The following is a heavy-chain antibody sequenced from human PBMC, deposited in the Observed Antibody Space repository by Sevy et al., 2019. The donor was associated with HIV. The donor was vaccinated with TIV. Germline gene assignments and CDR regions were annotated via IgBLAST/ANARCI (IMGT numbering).Heavy chain of an antibody. V-gene: IGHV3-23*01. CDR2: ITGTGGAT. CDR3: VKEAPGYNYDTSSSSDY. Sequence: GGSLRLSCAASRFTFSTYAMSWVRQAPGKGLEWVSAITGTGGATYYVDSVRGRFTISRDNSKNTLCLQMNSLRADDTAVYYCVKEAPGYNYDTSSSSDYWGQGTPVTVSS. CDR1: RFTFSTYA. D-gene: IGHD3-22*01. J-gene: IGHJ4*02.